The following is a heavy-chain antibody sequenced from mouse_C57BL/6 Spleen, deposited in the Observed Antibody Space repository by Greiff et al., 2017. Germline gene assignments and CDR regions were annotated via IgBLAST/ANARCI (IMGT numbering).Heavy chain of an antibody. CDR2: IDPSDSYT. CDR3: ARRDHLSPYAMDY. V-gene: IGHV1-69*01. D-gene: IGHD2-3*01. J-gene: IGHJ4*01. CDR1: GYTFTSYW. Sequence: QVQLKQPGAELVMPGASVKLSCKASGYTFTSYWMHWVKQRPGQGLEWIGEIDPSDSYTNYNQKFKGKSTLTVDKSSSTAYMQLSSLTSEDSAVYYCARRDHLSPYAMDYWGQGTSVTVSS.